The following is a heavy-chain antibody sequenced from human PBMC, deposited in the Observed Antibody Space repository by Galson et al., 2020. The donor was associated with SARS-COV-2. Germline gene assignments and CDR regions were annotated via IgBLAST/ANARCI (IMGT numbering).Heavy chain of an antibody. CDR1: GGSVSSGSYY. CDR2: IYYSGST. CDR3: ARDQLIAVAGYHYYYGMDV. J-gene: IGHJ6*02. Sequence: PSETLSLTCTVSGGSVSSGSYYWSWIRQPPGKGLEWIGYIYYSGSTNYNPSLKSRVTISVDTSKNQFSLKLSSVTAADTAVYYCARDQLIAVAGYHYYYGMDVWGQGTTVTVSS. D-gene: IGHD6-19*01. V-gene: IGHV4-61*01.